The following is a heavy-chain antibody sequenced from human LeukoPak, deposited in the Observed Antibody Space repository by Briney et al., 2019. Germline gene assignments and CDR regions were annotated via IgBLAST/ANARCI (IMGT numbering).Heavy chain of an antibody. Sequence: SETLSLTCAVYGGSFSGYYWSWIRQPPGKGLEWIGEINHSGSTNYNPSLKSRVTISVDTSKNQFSLKLSSVTAADTAVYYCARGSIAAYYGSGSYYEVWGQGTLVTVSS. CDR1: GGSFSGYY. V-gene: IGHV4-34*01. CDR3: ARGSIAAYYGSGSYYEV. J-gene: IGHJ4*02. CDR2: INHSGST. D-gene: IGHD3-10*01.